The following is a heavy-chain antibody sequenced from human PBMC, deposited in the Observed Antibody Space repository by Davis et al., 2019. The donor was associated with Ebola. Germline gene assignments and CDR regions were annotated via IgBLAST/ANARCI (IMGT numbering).Heavy chain of an antibody. CDR1: GFTFSTAW. V-gene: IGHV3-15*01. J-gene: IGHJ6*02. Sequence: PGGSLRLSCAASGFTFSTAWMSWVRQAPGKGLEWVGRIKSKTAGGTTDYAAPVNGRFTISRDDSKNTLYLQMNSLKTEDTAVYYCTTPRCLYWCRGMDVWGQGTTVTVSS. CDR2: IKSKTAGGTT. D-gene: IGHD2-8*02. CDR3: TTPRCLYWCRGMDV.